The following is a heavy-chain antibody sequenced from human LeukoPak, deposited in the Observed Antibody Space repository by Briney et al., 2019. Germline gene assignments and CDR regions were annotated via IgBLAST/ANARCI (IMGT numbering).Heavy chain of an antibody. Sequence: ASVKVSCKASGYTLSTYTMHWLRQAPGQRPEWMGCIYAGNGNVKYSQNFQARVTITRDTSANTAYLELSSLSSEDTAVYYCAREVAIWGQGTLVTVSS. J-gene: IGHJ4*02. D-gene: IGHD2-15*01. CDR2: IYAGNGNV. CDR3: AREVAI. CDR1: GYTLSTYT. V-gene: IGHV1-3*01.